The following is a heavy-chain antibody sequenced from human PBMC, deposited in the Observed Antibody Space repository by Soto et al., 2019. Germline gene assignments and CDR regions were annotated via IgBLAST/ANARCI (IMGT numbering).Heavy chain of an antibody. D-gene: IGHD2-21*02. CDR3: TSHVVVTLINGFDI. J-gene: IGHJ3*02. CDR2: TRNKANSYTT. Sequence: VQLVESGGGLVQPGGSLRLSCAASGFTFSDHYMDWVRQAPGKGLEWVGRTRNKANSYTTEYAASVRGRFTISRDDSKNLLYLQMNSLETEDTAVYYCTSHVVVTLINGFDIWGQGTMVTVSS. CDR1: GFTFSDHY. V-gene: IGHV3-72*01.